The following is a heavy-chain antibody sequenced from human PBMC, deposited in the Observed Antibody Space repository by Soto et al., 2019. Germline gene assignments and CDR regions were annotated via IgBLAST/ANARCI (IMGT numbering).Heavy chain of an antibody. CDR3: VRRHVSATGIDWFDP. CDR2: INAANGDT. CDR1: GYTFTSYG. J-gene: IGHJ5*02. Sequence: ASVKVSCKASGYTFTSYGIHWVRQAPGQRLEWMGWINAANGDTKYSPKFQGRVTITRDTSASTAYMELSSLRSEDTAGYYWVRRHVSATGIDWFDPWGQGTLVTVSS. D-gene: IGHD6-13*01. V-gene: IGHV1-3*01.